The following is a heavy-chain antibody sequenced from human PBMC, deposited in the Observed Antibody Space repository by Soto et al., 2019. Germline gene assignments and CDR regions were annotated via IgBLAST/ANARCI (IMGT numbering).Heavy chain of an antibody. D-gene: IGHD3-10*01. CDR1: GYTFTSYA. V-gene: IGHV1-3*01. J-gene: IGHJ4*02. CDR3: ARGDAGTDFDY. Sequence: QVQLVQSGAEVKKPGASVKVSCKASGYTFTSYAIHWVRQAPGQRLEWMGWINAGDGVTKYSQKSRGRVTITWDTSASTAYMELSSLRSEDTAVFYCARGDAGTDFDYWGQGTLVTVSS. CDR2: INAGDGVT.